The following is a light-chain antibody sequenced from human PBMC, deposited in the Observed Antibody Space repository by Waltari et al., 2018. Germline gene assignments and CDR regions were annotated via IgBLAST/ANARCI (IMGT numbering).Light chain of an antibody. J-gene: IGLJ2*01. Sequence: QLVVTQSPSASASLGASVKLTCTLSSGHSSYAIAWHQQQPEKGPRYLMKLNNDGSLRKGDGTPDRFSGSSSGAGRYLTISSLQSEDEADYYCQSWDTGIHVFGGGTRLTVL. V-gene: IGLV4-69*01. CDR2: LNNDGSL. CDR1: SGHSSYA. CDR3: QSWDTGIHV.